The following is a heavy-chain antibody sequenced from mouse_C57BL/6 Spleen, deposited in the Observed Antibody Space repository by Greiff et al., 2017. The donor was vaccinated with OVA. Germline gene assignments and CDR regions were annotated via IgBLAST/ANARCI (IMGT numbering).Heavy chain of an antibody. CDR3: TPGSSYPY. V-gene: IGHV6-3*01. CDR1: GFTFSNYW. J-gene: IGHJ2*01. D-gene: IGHD1-1*01. CDR2: IRLKSDNYAT. Sequence: EVKLQESGGGFVQPGGSMKLSCVASGFTFSNYWMNWVRQSPEQGLEWVAQIRLKSDNYATHYAESVKWRFTISREDSKSSVYRQMNNLRAEDTGIYYCTPGSSYPYWGQGTTLTVSS.